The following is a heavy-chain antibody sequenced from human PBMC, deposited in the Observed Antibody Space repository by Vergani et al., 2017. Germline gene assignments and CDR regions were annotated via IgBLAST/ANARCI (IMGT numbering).Heavy chain of an antibody. CDR3: AKDLTMVRGVSTDFDY. Sequence: QVQLVQSGAEVKKPGASVKVSCKASGYTFTSYYMHWVRQAPGQGLEWMGIINPSGGSTSYAQKFQGRVTMTRDTSTSTVYMELSSLRAEDTAVYYCAKDLTMVRGVSTDFDYWGQGTLVTVSS. D-gene: IGHD3-10*01. CDR1: GYTFTSYY. V-gene: IGHV1-46*01. CDR2: INPSGGST. J-gene: IGHJ4*02.